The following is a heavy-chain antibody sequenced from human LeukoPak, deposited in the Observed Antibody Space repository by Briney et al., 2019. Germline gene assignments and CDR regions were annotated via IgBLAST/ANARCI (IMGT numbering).Heavy chain of an antibody. D-gene: IGHD3-9*01. CDR3: ARDSGHYDILTGYYSAFDY. CDR2: ISSSSSYI. V-gene: IGHV3-21*01. J-gene: IGHJ4*02. Sequence: GGSLRLSCAASGFTFSSYSMNWVRQAPGKGLEWVSSISSSSSYIYYADSVKGRFTISRDNAKNSLYLQMNSLRAEDTAVYYCARDSGHYDILTGYYSAFDYWGQGTLVTVSS. CDR1: GFTFSSYS.